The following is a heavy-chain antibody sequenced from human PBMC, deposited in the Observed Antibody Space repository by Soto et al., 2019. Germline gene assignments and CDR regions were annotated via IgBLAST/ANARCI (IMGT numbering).Heavy chain of an antibody. CDR1: GFTFSSYA. CDR2: ISYDGSNK. CDR3: ARDEVMAGQADAFDI. V-gene: IGHV3-30-3*01. Sequence: QVQLVESGGGVVQPGRSLRLSCAASGFTFSSYAMHWVCQAPGKGLEWVAVISYDGSNKYYADSVKGRFTISRDNSKNTLYLQMNSLRAEDTAVYYCARDEVMAGQADAFDIWGQGTMVTVSS. D-gene: IGHD2-21*01. J-gene: IGHJ3*02.